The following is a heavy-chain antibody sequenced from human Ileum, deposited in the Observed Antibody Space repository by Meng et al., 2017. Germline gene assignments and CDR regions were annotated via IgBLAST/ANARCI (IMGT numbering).Heavy chain of an antibody. CDR3: ARAVAGTGSSDY. CDR1: GFTFNNYW. Sequence: GGSLRLSCAASGFTFNNYWMHWVRQAPGKGLVWVSRIDLNGIRTDYPDSVKGRFTISRDNAKNTLYLQMNSLTDEDTAVYFCARAVAGTGSSDYWGQGTRVTVSS. D-gene: IGHD6-19*01. J-gene: IGHJ4*02. V-gene: IGHV3-74*01. CDR2: IDLNGIRT.